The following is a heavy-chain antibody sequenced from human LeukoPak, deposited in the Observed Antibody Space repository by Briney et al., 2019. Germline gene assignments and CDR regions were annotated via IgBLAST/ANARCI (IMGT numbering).Heavy chain of an antibody. V-gene: IGHV1-18*01. D-gene: IGHD1-7*01. Sequence: GASVKVSCKASGYTFTSYGISWVRQAPGQGLEWMGWISAYNGSTNYAQKLQGRVTMTTDTSTSTAYMELRSLRSDDTAVYYCARGYTWNYEGGRFDPWGQGTLVTVSS. CDR3: ARGYTWNYEGGRFDP. CDR2: ISAYNGST. J-gene: IGHJ5*02. CDR1: GYTFTSYG.